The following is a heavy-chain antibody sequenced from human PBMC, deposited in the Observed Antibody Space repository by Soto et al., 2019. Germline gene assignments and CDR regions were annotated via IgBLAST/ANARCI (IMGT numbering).Heavy chain of an antibody. V-gene: IGHV4-30-2*01. CDR3: VRVPGP. Sequence: QLQLQESGSGLVKPSQTLSLTCVVSGGSISSGGYSWSWIRQQPGKGLVWIGYISHSGSPYYNPSIKGRVRSAVDRPTTQFSLQPSSVTAAYTAMFCLVRVPGPWGAGTLVTVSS. J-gene: IGHJ5*02. CDR1: GGSISSGGYS. CDR2: ISHSGSP.